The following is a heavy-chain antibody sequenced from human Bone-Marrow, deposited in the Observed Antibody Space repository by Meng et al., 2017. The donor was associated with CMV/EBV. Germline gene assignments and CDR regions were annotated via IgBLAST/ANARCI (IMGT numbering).Heavy chain of an antibody. J-gene: IGHJ4*02. Sequence: GESLKISCAASGFTFSSYAMSWVRQAPGKGLEWVSAISGSGGSTYYADSMKGRFTISRDNSKNTLYLQMNSLRAEDTAVYYCAKLPPKRLLSHFDYWGQGTLVTVSS. V-gene: IGHV3-23*01. CDR3: AKLPPKRLLSHFDY. D-gene: IGHD2-2*01. CDR2: ISGSGGST. CDR1: GFTFSSYA.